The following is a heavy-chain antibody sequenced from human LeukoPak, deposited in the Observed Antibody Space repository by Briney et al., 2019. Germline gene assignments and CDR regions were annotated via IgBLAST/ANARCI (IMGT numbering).Heavy chain of an antibody. Sequence: ASVKVSCKASGYTFTSYGISWVRQAPGQGLEWMGWISAYNGNTNYAQKLQGRVTMTTDTSTSTAYMELRSLRSDDTAVYYCARGRFGYYDSSGYIDYWGQGTLVTVSS. D-gene: IGHD3-22*01. CDR1: GYTFTSYG. V-gene: IGHV1-18*01. CDR2: ISAYNGNT. J-gene: IGHJ4*02. CDR3: ARGRFGYYDSSGYIDY.